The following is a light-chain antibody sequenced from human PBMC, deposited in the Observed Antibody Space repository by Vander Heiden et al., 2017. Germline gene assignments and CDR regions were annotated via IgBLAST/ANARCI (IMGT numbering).Light chain of an antibody. Sequence: AIRMTQSPSSFSASTGDRVTITCRASQGISSYLAWYQQKPGKAPKLLIYAASTLQSGVPSRFSGSGSGTDFTLTISCLQSEDFATYYCQQYDSWPWTFGQGTKVEIK. CDR3: QQYDSWPWT. CDR2: AAS. CDR1: QGISSY. J-gene: IGKJ1*01. V-gene: IGKV1-8*01.